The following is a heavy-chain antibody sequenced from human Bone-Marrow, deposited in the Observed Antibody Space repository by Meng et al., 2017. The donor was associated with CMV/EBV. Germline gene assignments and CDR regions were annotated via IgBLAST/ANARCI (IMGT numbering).Heavy chain of an antibody. CDR2: IIPILGIA. J-gene: IGHJ4*02. V-gene: IGHV1-69*10. Sequence: SVKVSCKASGGTFSSYGISWVRQAPGQGLEWMGGIIPILGIADYAQKFQGRVTITADKSTSTAYMELSSLRSEDTAVYYCASDAPDRPYYYDSSGYDYWGQRTLVNVYS. CDR1: GGTFSSYG. D-gene: IGHD3-22*01. CDR3: ASDAPDRPYYYDSSGYDY.